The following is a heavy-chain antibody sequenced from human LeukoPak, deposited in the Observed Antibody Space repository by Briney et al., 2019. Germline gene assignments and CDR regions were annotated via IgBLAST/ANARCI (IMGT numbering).Heavy chain of an antibody. CDR1: GGSISSSSYY. V-gene: IGHV4-39*07. J-gene: IGHJ4*02. CDR3: ARTRYYYNSRSYGAPYYFDY. D-gene: IGHD3-10*01. Sequence: SETLSLTCTVSGGSISSSSYYWAWIRQPPGKGLEWIGSIYYTGTTYYNPSLKNRVTISVDTSKNQFSLRLSSLTAADTAVYYCARTRYYYNSRSYGAPYYFDYWGQGTLVTVSS. CDR2: IYYTGTT.